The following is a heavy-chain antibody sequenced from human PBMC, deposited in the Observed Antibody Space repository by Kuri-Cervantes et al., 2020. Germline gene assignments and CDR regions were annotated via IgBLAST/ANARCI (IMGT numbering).Heavy chain of an antibody. V-gene: IGHV3-23*01. CDR2: ISGSGGST. Sequence: GESLKISCTASGFTFGDYAMSWVRQAPGKGLEWVSAISGSGGSTYYADSVKGRFTISRDNSKNTLYLQMNSLRAEDTAVYYCAKDYYGSGSALDYWGQGTLVTVSS. D-gene: IGHD3-10*01. CDR1: GFTFGDYA. J-gene: IGHJ4*02. CDR3: AKDYYGSGSALDY.